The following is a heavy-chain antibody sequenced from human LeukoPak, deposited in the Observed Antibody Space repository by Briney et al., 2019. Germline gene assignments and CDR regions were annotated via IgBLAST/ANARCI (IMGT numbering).Heavy chain of an antibody. J-gene: IGHJ4*02. CDR1: GSTFSSYG. V-gene: IGHV3-33*06. Sequence: PGGSLRLSCAASGSTFSSYGMHWVRQAPGKGLEWVAVIWYDGSNKYYADSVKGRFTISRDNSKNTLYLQMNSLRAEDTAVYYCAKGRGYSYGTGDYWGQGTLVTVSS. D-gene: IGHD5-18*01. CDR2: IWYDGSNK. CDR3: AKGRGYSYGTGDY.